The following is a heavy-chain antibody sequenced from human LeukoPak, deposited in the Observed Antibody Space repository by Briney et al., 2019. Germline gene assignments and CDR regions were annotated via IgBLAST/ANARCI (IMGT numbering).Heavy chain of an antibody. V-gene: IGHV3-23*01. J-gene: IGHJ4*02. CDR3: AKAPRGYTGYYFDY. CDR2: ISGSGGNT. Sequence: GGSLRLSCAASGFTVSSNYMSWVRQAPGKGLEWVSAISGSGGNTYYADSVKGRFTISRDNSKNTLYLQMNSLRAEDTAVYYCAKAPRGYTGYYFDYWGQGTLVTVSS. D-gene: IGHD5-12*01. CDR1: GFTVSSNY.